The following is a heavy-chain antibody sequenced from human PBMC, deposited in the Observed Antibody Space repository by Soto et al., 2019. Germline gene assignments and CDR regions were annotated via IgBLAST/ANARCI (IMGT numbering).Heavy chain of an antibody. V-gene: IGHV1-69*19. Sequence: QMQLVQSGAEVKKPGSSVKVSCKASGGTFSSYAISWVRQAPGQGLEWMRGIIPISGTANYTQKFQGRVTITAGECTGTAYMDLSSLRSEDTAVYYCASRQLERRPHLPGSSPYYFYYGMDVWGQGTTVSVSS. CDR1: GGTFSSYA. J-gene: IGHJ6*02. CDR3: ASRQLERRPHLPGSSPYYFYYGMDV. D-gene: IGHD1-1*01. CDR2: IIPISGTA.